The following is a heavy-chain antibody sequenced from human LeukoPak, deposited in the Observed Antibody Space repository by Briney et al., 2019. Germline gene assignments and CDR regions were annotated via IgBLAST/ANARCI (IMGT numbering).Heavy chain of an antibody. Sequence: GGSLRLSCAASGFSFSTYTMNWVRQAPGKGLEWVSAINGRGDSTFYADSVKGQFAISRDNSKSTVYLQMNSLRADDTAVYYCAKERQTGDYFTSDFWGQGTLVTVSS. J-gene: IGHJ4*02. CDR1: GFSFSTYT. V-gene: IGHV3-23*01. D-gene: IGHD4-17*01. CDR2: INGRGDST. CDR3: AKERQTGDYFTSDF.